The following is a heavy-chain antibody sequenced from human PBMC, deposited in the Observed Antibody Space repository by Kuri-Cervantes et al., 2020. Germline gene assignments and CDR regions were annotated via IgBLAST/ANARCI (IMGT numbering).Heavy chain of an antibody. J-gene: IGHJ4*02. Sequence: SETLSLTCTVSGGSISSYYWSWIRQPPGKGLEWIGYIYYSGSTNYNPSLKSRVTISVDTSKNQFSLKLSSVTAADTAVYYCARARGGGGLDYWGQGTLVTVSS. D-gene: IGHD3-16*01. CDR2: IYYSGST. CDR3: ARARGGGGLDY. V-gene: IGHV4-59*12. CDR1: GGSISSYY.